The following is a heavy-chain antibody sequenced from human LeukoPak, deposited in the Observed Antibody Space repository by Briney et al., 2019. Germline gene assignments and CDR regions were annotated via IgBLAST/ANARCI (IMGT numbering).Heavy chain of an antibody. Sequence: PGGSLRLSCAASGFAFSNAWMSWVRQAPGKGLEWVGRIKSKTDGGTTDYAAPVKGRFTISRDDSKNPLYLQMNSLKTEDTAVYYCTTEYSSGWYYFDYGGQGPLVTVPS. CDR2: IKSKTDGGTT. CDR3: TTEYSSGWYYFDY. D-gene: IGHD6-19*01. V-gene: IGHV3-15*01. CDR1: GFAFSNAW. J-gene: IGHJ4*02.